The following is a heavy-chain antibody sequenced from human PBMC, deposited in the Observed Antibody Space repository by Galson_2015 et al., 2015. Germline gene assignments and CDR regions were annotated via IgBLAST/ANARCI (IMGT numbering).Heavy chain of an antibody. V-gene: IGHV7-4-1*02. CDR2: INTNTGNA. J-gene: IGHJ6*03. CDR3: AREAGWGFAFWRATYYMNL. D-gene: IGHD3-3*01. CDR1: GYAFSNYA. Sequence: SVKVSCKASGYAFSNYAIDWVRQAPGQGLEWMGWINTNTGNATYAQGFTGRFVFSLDSSVSTACLQISSLKAEDTAVYYCAREAGWGFAFWRATYYMNLWGKGTTVTVSS.